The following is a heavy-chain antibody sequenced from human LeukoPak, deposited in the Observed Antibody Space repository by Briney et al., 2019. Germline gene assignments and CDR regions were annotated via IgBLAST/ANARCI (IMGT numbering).Heavy chain of an antibody. J-gene: IGHJ4*02. CDR2: MNPNSGNT. CDR3: ARPEGDSITLGD. CDR1: GYTFTSYD. D-gene: IGHD5-12*01. Sequence: GASVTVSCKASGYTFTSYDINWVRQATGQGLEWMGWMNPNSGNTGYAQKFQGRVTMTRNTSISTAYMELSSLRSEDTAVYYCARPEGDSITLGDWGQGTLVTVSS. V-gene: IGHV1-8*01.